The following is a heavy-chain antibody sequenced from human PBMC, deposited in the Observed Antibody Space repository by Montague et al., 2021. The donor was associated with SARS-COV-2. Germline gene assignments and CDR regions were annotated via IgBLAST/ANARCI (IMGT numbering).Heavy chain of an antibody. Sequence: SETLSLTCTVSGGSISSSSYYWGWIRQPPGKGLEWIGSIYYSGSTYYNPSLKSRVTISVDTSKNQFSLKLSSVTAADTAVYYCATKTLGCCTNGVCHPTDYWGQGTLVTVSS. V-gene: IGHV4-39*01. CDR1: GGSISSSSYY. J-gene: IGHJ4*02. CDR2: IYYSGST. D-gene: IGHD2-8*01. CDR3: ATKTLGCCTNGVCHPTDY.